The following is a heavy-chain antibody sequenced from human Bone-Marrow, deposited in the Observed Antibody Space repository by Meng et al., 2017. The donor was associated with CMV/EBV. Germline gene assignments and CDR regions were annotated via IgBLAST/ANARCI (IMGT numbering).Heavy chain of an antibody. D-gene: IGHD1-26*01. V-gene: IGHV1-2*02. CDR2: INPNSGGT. CDR1: GYTFTGYY. J-gene: IGHJ4*02. CDR3: ARDRGATVGCFDY. Sequence: ASVKVSCKASGYTFTGYYMHWVRQAPGQGLEWMGWINPNSGGTNYAQKFQGRVTMTRDTSISTAYMELSRLRSDDTAVYYCARDRGATVGCFDYWGQGTRVTVSS.